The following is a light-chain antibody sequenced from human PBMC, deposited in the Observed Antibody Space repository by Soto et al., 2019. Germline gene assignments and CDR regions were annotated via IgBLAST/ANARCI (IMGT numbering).Light chain of an antibody. J-gene: IGKJ1*01. CDR2: DAS. CDR3: QQRGNLPPWT. V-gene: IGKV3-11*01. Sequence: EIVMTQSPATLSLSPGERATLSCRASQSVGKYLVWYQQKPGQAPRLLIYDASNRATGIPARFSGSGSGTDFTLTISSLEPEDVAVYYCQQRGNLPPWTSGQGTKVDIK. CDR1: QSVGKY.